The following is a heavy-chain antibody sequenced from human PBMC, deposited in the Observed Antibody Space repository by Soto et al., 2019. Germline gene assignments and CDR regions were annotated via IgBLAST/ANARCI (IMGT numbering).Heavy chain of an antibody. Sequence: KPSETLSLSCTVSGGSISSSSYYWSWIRQPPGKGLEWIGYIYYSGSTYYNPSLKSRVTISVDTSKNQFSLKLSSVTAADTAVYYCAREAYGDYVGVLYFDYWGQGTLVTVSS. D-gene: IGHD4-17*01. CDR3: AREAYGDYVGVLYFDY. CDR1: GGSISSSSYY. CDR2: IYYSGST. J-gene: IGHJ4*02. V-gene: IGHV4-30-4*01.